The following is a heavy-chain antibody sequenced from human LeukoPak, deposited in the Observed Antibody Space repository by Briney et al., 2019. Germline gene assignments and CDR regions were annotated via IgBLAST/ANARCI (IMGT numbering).Heavy chain of an antibody. J-gene: IGHJ4*02. Sequence: SETLSLTCTVSGGSISSSSYYWGWIRQPPGKGLEWIGSIYYSGSTYYNPSLKSRATISVDTSKNQFSLKLSSVTAADTAVYYCARREGKYTMVRGVILRPIFDYWGQGTLVTVSS. CDR2: IYYSGST. V-gene: IGHV4-39*07. CDR1: GGSISSSSYY. CDR3: ARREGKYTMVRGVILRPIFDY. D-gene: IGHD3-10*01.